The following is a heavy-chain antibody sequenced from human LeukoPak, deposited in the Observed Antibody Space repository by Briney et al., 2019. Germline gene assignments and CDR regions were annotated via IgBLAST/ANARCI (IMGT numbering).Heavy chain of an antibody. CDR3: ARDRSRGYCGDY. CDR1: GFTFSTYG. J-gene: IGHJ4*02. D-gene: IGHD5-12*01. CDR2: IGHDGSNV. Sequence: PGRSLRLSCAASGFTFSTYGMHWVRQAPGKGLEWVATIGHDGSNVWYADSVKGRLTISRDNSKNTLYLEMNSLRAQDTAVYYCARDRSRGYCGDYWGQGALVTVSS. V-gene: IGHV3-33*01.